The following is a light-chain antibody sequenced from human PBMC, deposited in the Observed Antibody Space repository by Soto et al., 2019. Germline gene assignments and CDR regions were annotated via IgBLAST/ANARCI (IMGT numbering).Light chain of an antibody. CDR1: SSDVGGYNY. J-gene: IGLJ1*01. CDR2: EVS. Sequence: QSVLTQPPSASGSPGQSVTISCTGTSSDVGGYNYVSWYQQHPGKAPKVIIYEVSKRPSGVPDRFSGSKSGSTASLTVPGLPAEDEADYYCSSYAVTKIFVFGTGTKVTVL. CDR3: SSYAVTKIFV. V-gene: IGLV2-8*01.